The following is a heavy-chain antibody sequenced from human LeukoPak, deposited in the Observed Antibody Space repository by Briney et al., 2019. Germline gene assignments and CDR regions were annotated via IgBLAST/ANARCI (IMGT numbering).Heavy chain of an antibody. J-gene: IGHJ3*01. CDR2: IGSSGGST. V-gene: IGHV3-23*01. D-gene: IGHD5-24*01. CDR1: GFIFSSYE. CDR3: AKDIQLST. Sequence: PGGSLRLSCAASGFIFSSYEMNWVRQAPGKGLEWVSLIGSSGGSTYYADSVKGRFTISRDNSKNTLSLQMNSLRVEDTAIYYCAKDIQLSTWGLGTMVTVSS.